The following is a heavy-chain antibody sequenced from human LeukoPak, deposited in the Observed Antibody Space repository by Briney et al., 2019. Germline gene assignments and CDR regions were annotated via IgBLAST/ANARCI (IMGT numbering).Heavy chain of an antibody. CDR3: ASGNSSGWYVGYYFDY. Sequence: ASVTVSCKASGYTFTSYGISWVRQAPGQGLEWMGWISAYNGNTNYAQKLQGRVTMTTDTSTSTAYMELRSLRSDDTAVYYCASGNSSGWYVGYYFDYWGQGTLVTVSS. D-gene: IGHD6-19*01. J-gene: IGHJ4*02. CDR2: ISAYNGNT. V-gene: IGHV1-18*01. CDR1: GYTFTSYG.